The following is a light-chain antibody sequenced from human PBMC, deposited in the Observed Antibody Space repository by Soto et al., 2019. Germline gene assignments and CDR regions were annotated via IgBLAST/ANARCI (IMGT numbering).Light chain of an antibody. V-gene: IGKV1-13*02. CDR2: HAS. Sequence: AIQLTQSPSSLSASVGDRVTITCRASQGISSYLTWYQQKPGKAPKLLIYHASTLESGVPSRFSGSGSGTEFTLTISSLQPDDFATYYCQQYNSYSFGQGTKVEMK. J-gene: IGKJ1*01. CDR3: QQYNSYS. CDR1: QGISSY.